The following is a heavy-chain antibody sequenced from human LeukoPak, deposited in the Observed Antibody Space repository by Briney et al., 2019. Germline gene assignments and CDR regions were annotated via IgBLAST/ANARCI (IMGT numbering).Heavy chain of an antibody. CDR3: ARVLTRNWFDP. CDR1: GGSINSGGYY. D-gene: IGHD3-9*01. Sequence: SETLSLTCTVSGGSINSGGYYWSWIRQHPGKGLECMGFISYSGSTYYNPSLKSRANISIDTSKNQFSLKLTSVTAADTALYYCARVLTRNWFDPWGQGALVTVSS. CDR2: ISYSGST. V-gene: IGHV4-31*03. J-gene: IGHJ5*02.